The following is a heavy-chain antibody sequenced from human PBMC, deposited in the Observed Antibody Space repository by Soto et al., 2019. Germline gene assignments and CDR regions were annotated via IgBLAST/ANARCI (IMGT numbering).Heavy chain of an antibody. V-gene: IGHV4-34*01. Sequence: SETLSLTCAVYGGSFSGYYWSWIRQPPGKGLEWIGEINHSGSTNYNPSLKSRVTISVGTSKNQFSLKLSSVTAADTAVYYCARGTWYYYYYMDVWGKGTTVTVSS. CDR2: INHSGST. CDR1: GGSFSGYY. CDR3: ARGTWYYYYYMDV. J-gene: IGHJ6*03.